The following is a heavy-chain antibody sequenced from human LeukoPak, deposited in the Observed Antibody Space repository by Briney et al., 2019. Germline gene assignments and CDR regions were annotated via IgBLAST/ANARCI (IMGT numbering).Heavy chain of an antibody. J-gene: IGHJ4*02. D-gene: IGHD4-17*01. V-gene: IGHV4-61*02. Sequence: PSDTLSLTCTVSGGSISSGSYYWSWIRQPAGKGLEWIGRIYTSGSTNYNPSLKSRVTISLDTSKNQFSLKLSSVTAADTAVYYCANSIDFDYGDYYFDYWGQGALVTISS. CDR1: GGSISSGSYY. CDR2: IYTSGST. CDR3: ANSIDFDYGDYYFDY.